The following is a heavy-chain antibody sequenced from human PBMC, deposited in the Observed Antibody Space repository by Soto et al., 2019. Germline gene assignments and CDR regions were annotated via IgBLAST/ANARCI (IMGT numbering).Heavy chain of an antibody. J-gene: IGHJ6*02. CDR1: GGSISSGGYY. V-gene: IGHV4-31*03. CDR2: IYYSGST. Sequence: SETLSLTCTVSGGSISSGGYYWSWIRQHPGKGLEWIGYIYYSGSTYYNPSLKSRVTISVDTSKNQFSLKLSSVTAADTAVYYCAREVRYYYGMDVWGQGTTVTVSS. CDR3: AREVRYYYGMDV.